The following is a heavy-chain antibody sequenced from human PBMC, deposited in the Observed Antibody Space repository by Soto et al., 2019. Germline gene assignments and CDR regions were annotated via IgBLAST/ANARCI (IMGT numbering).Heavy chain of an antibody. J-gene: IGHJ6*02. CDR1: GGSISSYY. Sequence: PSETLSLTCTVSGGSISSYYWSWIRQPPGKGLEWIGYIYYSGSTNYNPSLKSRVTISVDTSKNQFSLKLSSVTAADTAVYYCARLHSGSERTNYYYYYYGMDVWGQGTTVTVSS. CDR2: IYYSGST. D-gene: IGHD5-12*01. CDR3: ARLHSGSERTNYYYYYYGMDV. V-gene: IGHV4-59*01.